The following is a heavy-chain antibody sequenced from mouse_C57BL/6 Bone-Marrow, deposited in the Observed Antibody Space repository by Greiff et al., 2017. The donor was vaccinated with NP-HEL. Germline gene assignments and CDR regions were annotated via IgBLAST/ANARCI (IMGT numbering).Heavy chain of an antibody. Sequence: VQLQQSGAELVKPGASVKISCKASGYAFSSYWMNWVKQRPGKGLEWIGQIYPGDGDTNYNGKFKGKATLTADKSSSTAYMQFSSLTSQESAVYFCARYYGSSYYFDCWGQGTTLTVSS. D-gene: IGHD1-1*01. V-gene: IGHV1-80*01. CDR2: IYPGDGDT. J-gene: IGHJ2*01. CDR1: GYAFSSYW. CDR3: ARYYGSSYYFDC.